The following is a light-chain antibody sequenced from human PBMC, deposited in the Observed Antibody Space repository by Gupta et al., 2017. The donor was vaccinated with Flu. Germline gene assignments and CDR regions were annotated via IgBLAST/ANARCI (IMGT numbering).Light chain of an antibody. CDR3: QQSCTTPRT. CDR1: QSISNY. J-gene: IGKJ2*02. Sequence: DIQMTQSPSSLSASVGDRVTITCRASQSISNYLNWYQQRPGKAPKLLIYAASSLQSGVPSRFSGSGSGTDFTLTISSLQPEDFATFYCQQSCTTPRTFGQGTKLEIK. CDR2: AAS. V-gene: IGKV1-39*01.